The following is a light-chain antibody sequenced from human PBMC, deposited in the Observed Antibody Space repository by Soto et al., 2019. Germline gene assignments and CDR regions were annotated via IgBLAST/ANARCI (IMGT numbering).Light chain of an antibody. CDR2: WAS. CDR3: QQYYNTPLT. J-gene: IGKJ4*01. CDR1: RSVFFSSNTKNY. V-gene: IGKV4-1*01. Sequence: DIVMTQSPDSLAVSLGETATINCKSSRSVFFSSNTKNYLAWYQQKPRQPPKLLINWASTRESGVPDRFSGSGSGTDFTLTISSLQAEDVAVYYCQQYYNTPLTFGGGTKVDIK.